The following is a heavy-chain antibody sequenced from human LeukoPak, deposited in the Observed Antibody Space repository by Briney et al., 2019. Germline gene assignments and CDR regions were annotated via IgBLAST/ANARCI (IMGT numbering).Heavy chain of an antibody. CDR1: GFTFSTYG. Sequence: GGSLRLSCAASGFTFSTYGMNWVRQAPGKGLEWVALIRFDGSNKYYADSVKGRFTISRDNSKNTLYLQMNSLRAEDTAIYYCAKVRGGFYCGGDCYLFDYWGQGTLVTVSS. CDR2: IRFDGSNK. D-gene: IGHD2-21*02. CDR3: AKVRGGFYCGGDCYLFDY. J-gene: IGHJ4*02. V-gene: IGHV3-30*02.